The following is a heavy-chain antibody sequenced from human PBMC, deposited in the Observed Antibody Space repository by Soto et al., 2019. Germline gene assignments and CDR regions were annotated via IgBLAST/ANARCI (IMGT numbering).Heavy chain of an antibody. J-gene: IGHJ6*02. D-gene: IGHD4-4*01. V-gene: IGHV4-4*07. CDR3: ARAGGPSMTTVIYYYYYGMDV. Sequence: SETLSLTCTVSGGSISTYYWNWIRQPAGKRLEWIGRIYTSGSTNYNPSLRSRVTISVDTSKNQFSLKLNSVTAADTAVYYCARAGGPSMTTVIYYYYYGMDVWGQGTTVTVSS. CDR1: GGSISTYY. CDR2: IYTSGST.